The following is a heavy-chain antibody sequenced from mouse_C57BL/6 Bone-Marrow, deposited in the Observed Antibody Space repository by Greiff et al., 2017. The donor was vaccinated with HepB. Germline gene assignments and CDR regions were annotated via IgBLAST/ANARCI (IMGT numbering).Heavy chain of an antibody. CDR2: IDPSDSYT. V-gene: IGHV1-50*01. CDR3: ARPHLY. CDR1: GYTFTSYW. Sequence: VQLQQPGAELVKPGASVKLSCKASGYTFTSYWMQWVKQRPGQGLEWIGEIDPSDSYTNYNQKFKGKATLTVDTSSSTAYMQLSSLTSEDSAVYYCARPHLYWGQGTLVTVSA. J-gene: IGHJ3*01. D-gene: IGHD6-1*01.